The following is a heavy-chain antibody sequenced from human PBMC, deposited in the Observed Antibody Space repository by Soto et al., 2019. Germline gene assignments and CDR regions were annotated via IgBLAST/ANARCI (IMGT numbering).Heavy chain of an antibody. CDR1: GGSISSYY. J-gene: IGHJ6*03. CDR2: IYYSGST. D-gene: IGHD3-10*01. Sequence: TSETLSLTCTVSGGSISSYYWSWIRQPPGKGLEWIGYIYYSGSTNYNPSLKSRVTISVDTSKNQFSLKLSSVTAADTAVYYCARAFFYGSGSDYYYYYYMDVWGKGTTVTVSS. V-gene: IGHV4-59*01. CDR3: ARAFFYGSGSDYYYYYYMDV.